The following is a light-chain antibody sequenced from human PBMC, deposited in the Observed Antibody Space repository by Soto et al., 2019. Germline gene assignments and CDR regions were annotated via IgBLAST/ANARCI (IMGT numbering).Light chain of an antibody. CDR3: LLYMGNGICL. CDR1: SAPLSTTYY. V-gene: IGLV8-61*01. Sequence: QTVVTQEPAVSVSPGGTVTLTCALRSAPLSTTYYPAWCQQAPGQPPRTLIYSTNTRSSGVPDRFSGSIRGNKAALTTTGPPADDEAYYYCLLYMGNGICLFGAGTKVTVL. J-gene: IGLJ1*01. CDR2: STN.